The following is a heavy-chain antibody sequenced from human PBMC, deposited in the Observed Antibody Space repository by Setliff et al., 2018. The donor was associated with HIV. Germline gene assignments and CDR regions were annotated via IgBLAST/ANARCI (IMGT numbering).Heavy chain of an antibody. CDR2: INNDGSRT. Sequence: GGSLRLSCAASGFTFSSYWMHWVRQAPGKGLVWVSCINNDGSRTNYADSVKGRLTVSRDSAQNTLYLQMTSLRAEDTAVYYCARDYYASGSNDYWGQGTLVTSPQ. CDR1: GFTFSSYW. CDR3: ARDYYASGSNDY. D-gene: IGHD3-10*01. J-gene: IGHJ4*02. V-gene: IGHV3-74*01.